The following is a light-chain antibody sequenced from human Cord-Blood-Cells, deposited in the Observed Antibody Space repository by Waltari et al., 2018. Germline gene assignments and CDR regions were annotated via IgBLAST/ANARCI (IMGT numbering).Light chain of an antibody. J-gene: IGLJ2*01. CDR2: EVS. V-gene: IGLV2-18*02. Sequence: QSALTKPPSVSGSPGKSVTISCTGTSRDVGSYNRVSWYQQPPGTAPKLMIYEVSNRPSGVPDRFSGSKSGNTASLTISGLQAEDEADYYCSSYTSSSTFVVFGGGTKLTVL. CDR3: SSYTSSSTFVV. CDR1: SRDVGSYNR.